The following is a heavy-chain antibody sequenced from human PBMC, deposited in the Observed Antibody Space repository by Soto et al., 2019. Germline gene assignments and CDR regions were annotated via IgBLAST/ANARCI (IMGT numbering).Heavy chain of an antibody. J-gene: IGHJ4*02. CDR2: ISGSAAST. Sequence: EVHLLESGGDLVQPGGSLRLSCAASGFTFSNYAMSWVRQAPGKGLDWVSGISGSAASTFYADSVKGRFTISRDNSKNTLDLQMNSLRAEATAVYYCAKWTGRYCSGGRCYLDDPFDYWGQGTLVTVSS. CDR3: AKWTGRYCSGGRCYLDDPFDY. V-gene: IGHV3-23*01. CDR1: GFTFSNYA. D-gene: IGHD2-15*01.